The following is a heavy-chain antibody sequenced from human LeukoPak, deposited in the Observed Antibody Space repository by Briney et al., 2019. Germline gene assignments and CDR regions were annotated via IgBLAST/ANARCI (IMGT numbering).Heavy chain of an antibody. Sequence: SETLSLTCTVSGYSISSGYYWGWIRQPPGKGLEWIGYIYYTGSTSYNPSLKSRVTISADTSKNQFSLKLSSVTAADTAMYYCATRKLGNDYWGQGTLVTVSS. CDR1: GYSISSGYY. D-gene: IGHD7-27*01. CDR2: IYYTGST. J-gene: IGHJ4*02. CDR3: ATRKLGNDY. V-gene: IGHV4-38-2*02.